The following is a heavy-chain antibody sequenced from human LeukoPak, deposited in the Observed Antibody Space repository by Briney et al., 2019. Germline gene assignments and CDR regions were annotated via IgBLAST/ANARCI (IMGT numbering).Heavy chain of an antibody. V-gene: IGHV1-69*04. D-gene: IGHD1-26*01. CDR3: ALVGANLYYYYGMDV. Sequence: SVKVSCKASGGTFSSYAISWVRQAPGQGLEWMGRIIPILGIANYAQKFQGRVTITADKSTSTAYMELSSLRSEDTAVYYCALVGANLYYYYGMDVRGQGTTVTVSS. CDR2: IIPILGIA. CDR1: GGTFSSYA. J-gene: IGHJ6*02.